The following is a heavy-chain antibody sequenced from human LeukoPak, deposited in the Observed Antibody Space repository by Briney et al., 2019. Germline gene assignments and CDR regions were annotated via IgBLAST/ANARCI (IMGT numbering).Heavy chain of an antibody. D-gene: IGHD3-10*01. Sequence: SGGSLTLYCVAYGFTCSNYWMTWVRQAPGKGLEWVANINQDESEKYYVDSVKGRFTVSRDNAKNSLYLQMNSLTADDTAVYYCGREGSLWFGASKTEYWGHGTVVTVSS. CDR2: INQDESEK. V-gene: IGHV3-7*04. J-gene: IGHJ4*01. CDR3: GREGSLWFGASKTEY. CDR1: GFTCSNYW.